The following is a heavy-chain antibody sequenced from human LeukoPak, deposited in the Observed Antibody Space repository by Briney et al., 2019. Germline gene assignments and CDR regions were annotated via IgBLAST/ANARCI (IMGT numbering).Heavy chain of an antibody. Sequence: SVKVSCKASGFTFNSSAMQWVRQARGQRLECIGWIVVGSGSTNYAQKFQERVTITRDMSTSTAYMELSSLRSEDTAVYYCAADGCSGGSCYETYNWFDPWGQGTLVTVSS. CDR3: AADGCSGGSCYETYNWFDP. CDR2: IVVGSGST. CDR1: GFTFNSSA. V-gene: IGHV1-58*02. J-gene: IGHJ5*02. D-gene: IGHD2-15*01.